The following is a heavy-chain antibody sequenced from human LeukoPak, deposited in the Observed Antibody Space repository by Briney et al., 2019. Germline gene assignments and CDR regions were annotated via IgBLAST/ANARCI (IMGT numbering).Heavy chain of an antibody. CDR2: IRSKAYGGTT. CDR3: TRDGGYSSGWYVYYYYYYYMDV. D-gene: IGHD6-19*01. J-gene: IGHJ6*03. Sequence: GGSLRLSCTASGFTFGDYAMSWVRQAPGKGLEWVGFIRSKAYGGTTEYAASVKGRFTISRDDSKSIAYLQMNSLKTEDTAVYYCTRDGGYSSGWYVYYYYYYYMDVWGKGTTVTISS. CDR1: GFTFGDYA. V-gene: IGHV3-49*04.